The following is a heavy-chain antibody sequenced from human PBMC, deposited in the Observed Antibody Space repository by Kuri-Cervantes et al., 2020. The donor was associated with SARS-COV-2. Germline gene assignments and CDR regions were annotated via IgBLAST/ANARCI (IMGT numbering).Heavy chain of an antibody. V-gene: IGHV4-39*01. CDR3: ARVLRTASFDF. CDR1: GGSISSRNFY. J-gene: IGHJ4*02. Sequence: GSLRLSCSVSGGSISSRNFYWGWIRQPPGKGLEWIGNIYYSGSTYYSPSLKSRVTISMDTSKDQFSLKLSSATAADTAVYYCARVLRTASFDFWGQGTLVTVSS. CDR2: IYYSGST. D-gene: IGHD3-16*01.